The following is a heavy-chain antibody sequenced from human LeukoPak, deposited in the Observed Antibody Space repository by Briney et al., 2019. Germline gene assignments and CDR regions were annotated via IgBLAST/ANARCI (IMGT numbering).Heavy chain of an antibody. Sequence: ASVKVSCKASGYTFTGYYMHWVRQAPGQGLEWMGWINPNSGGTNYAQKFQGRVTMTRDTSISTAHMELSRLRSDDTAVYYCASRDGYNYVYDYWGQGTLVTVSS. J-gene: IGHJ4*02. D-gene: IGHD5-24*01. CDR1: GYTFTGYY. V-gene: IGHV1-2*02. CDR3: ASRDGYNYVYDY. CDR2: INPNSGGT.